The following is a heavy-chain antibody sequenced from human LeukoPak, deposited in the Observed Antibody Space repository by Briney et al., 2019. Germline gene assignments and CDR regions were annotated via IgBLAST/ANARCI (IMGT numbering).Heavy chain of an antibody. CDR1: GFTFSSYW. J-gene: IGHJ6*02. CDR2: IKLDGSEK. V-gene: IGHV3-7*03. CDR3: ARAYSSGWYYYYYGMDV. D-gene: IGHD6-19*01. Sequence: GGSLRLSCAASGFTFSSYWMSWVRQAPGKGLEWVANIKLDGSEKDYVDSMKGRFTISRDNAKNSLYLQMNSLRAEDTAVYYCARAYSSGWYYYYYGMDVWGQGTTVTVSS.